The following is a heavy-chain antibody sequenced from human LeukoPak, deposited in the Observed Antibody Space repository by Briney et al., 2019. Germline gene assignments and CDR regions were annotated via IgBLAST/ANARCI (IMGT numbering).Heavy chain of an antibody. D-gene: IGHD2-15*01. CDR1: GGAFSSYA. V-gene: IGHV1-69*13. CDR2: IIPIFGTA. CDR3: ARDRCSGGSCYFDY. J-gene: IGHJ4*02. Sequence: SVKVSCKASGGAFSSYAISWVRQAPGQGLEWMGGIIPIFGTANYAQKFQGRVTITADESTSTAYMELSSLRSEDTAVYYCARDRCSGGSCYFDYWGQGTLVTVSS.